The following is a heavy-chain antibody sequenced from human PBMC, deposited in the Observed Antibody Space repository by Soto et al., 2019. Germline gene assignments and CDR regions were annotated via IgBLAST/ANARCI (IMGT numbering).Heavy chain of an antibody. CDR2: IKSKTDGGTT. CDR3: TTDITMIVVADY. D-gene: IGHD3-22*01. Sequence: GGSLRLSCAASGFTFSNAWMSWVRQAPGKGLEWVGRIKSKTDGGTTDYAAPVKGRFTISRDDSKNTLYLQMNSLKTEDTAVYYCTTDITMIVVADYWGQGTLVTVSS. V-gene: IGHV3-15*01. CDR1: GFTFSNAW. J-gene: IGHJ4*02.